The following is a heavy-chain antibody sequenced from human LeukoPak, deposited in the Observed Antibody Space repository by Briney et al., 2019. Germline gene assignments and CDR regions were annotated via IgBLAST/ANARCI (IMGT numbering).Heavy chain of an antibody. Sequence: GGSLRLSCAASGFGFGQYEMNWVRQAPGKGLEWIAYISVRAGTIYYGDSAEGRFTISRDDARNSLYLQMNGLRVEDTAIYYCAKDFPHYYEVPHGMDVWGQGTTVTV. CDR3: AKDFPHYYEVPHGMDV. D-gene: IGHD3-22*01. J-gene: IGHJ6*02. CDR2: ISVRAGTI. V-gene: IGHV3-48*03. CDR1: GFGFGQYE.